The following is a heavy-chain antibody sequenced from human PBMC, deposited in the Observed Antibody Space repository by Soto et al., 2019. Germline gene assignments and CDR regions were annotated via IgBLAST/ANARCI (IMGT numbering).Heavy chain of an antibody. J-gene: IGHJ4*02. CDR3: TRSITRFLEWLFDY. V-gene: IGHV1-46*03. D-gene: IGHD3-3*01. CDR2: INPSDGTT. Sequence: ASVKVSCKASGYTFTTYYVRWVRQAPGQGLEWMGIINPSDGTTSYARKFQGRVTVTRDTSTSTVYMELSSLRSEDTAVYYCTRSITRFLEWLFDYWGQGTLLTVSS. CDR1: GYTFTTYY.